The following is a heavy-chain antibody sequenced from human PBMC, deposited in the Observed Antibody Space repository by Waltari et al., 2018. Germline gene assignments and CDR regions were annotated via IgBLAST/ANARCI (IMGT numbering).Heavy chain of an antibody. J-gene: IGHJ6*02. CDR2: IVPMCCIP. CDR3: GLSERGISQYYYDLCV. CDR1: GDSFGGYG. D-gene: IGHD7-27*01. V-gene: IGHV1-69*12. Sequence: HVQLVQSGAEVKKPGSSVKVSCKASGDSFGGYGVSWGRRAPGRGLEWMGVIVPMCCIPEFSRKVQDRLRITGDESTNAAYMGLSGLGSEDTAIYYCGLSERGISQYYYDLCVWGQGTTGTISS.